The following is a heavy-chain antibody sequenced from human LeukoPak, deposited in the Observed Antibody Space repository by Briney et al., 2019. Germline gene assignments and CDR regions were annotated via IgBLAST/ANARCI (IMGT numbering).Heavy chain of an antibody. D-gene: IGHD6-19*01. CDR1: GGSISSYY. CDR3: ARDGSGWPNYYYYYGMDV. Sequence: PSETLSLTCTVSGGSISSYYWSWIRQPAGKGLEWIGRIYTSGSTNYKPSLKSRVTMSVDTSKNQFSLKLSSVTAADTAVYYCARDGSGWPNYYYYYGMDVWGQGTTVTVSS. CDR2: IYTSGST. J-gene: IGHJ6*02. V-gene: IGHV4-4*07.